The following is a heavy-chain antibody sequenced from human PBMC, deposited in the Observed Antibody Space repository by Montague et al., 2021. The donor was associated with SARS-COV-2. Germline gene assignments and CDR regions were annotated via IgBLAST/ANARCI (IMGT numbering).Heavy chain of an antibody. J-gene: IGHJ1*01. V-gene: IGHV3-30*04. CDR1: GFTFNSYA. CDR2: ISYDGSKK. Sequence: SLRLSCAGSGFTFNSYAIHCVRQAPGKGLEWVAVISYDGSKKDYADSVKGRFTISRDNSKNTLYLQMNSLRVEDTAIYFCARGRGYTSGWYEFFEHWGQGTLVTVSS. CDR3: ARGRGYTSGWYEFFEH. D-gene: IGHD6-19*01.